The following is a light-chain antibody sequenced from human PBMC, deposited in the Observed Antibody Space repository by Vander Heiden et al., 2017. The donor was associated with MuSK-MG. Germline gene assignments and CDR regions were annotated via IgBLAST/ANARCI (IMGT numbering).Light chain of an antibody. V-gene: IGKV1-39*01. CDR3: QPSYTNLVT. J-gene: IGKJ3*01. CDR2: DAS. Sequence: DVQVTQSPSSLSASIGDTVTITCRASPSISTNLNWYQQTPGTAPKLLIYDASSSQYAVPSTSHPPGPATDFTLTISMLQPAALTTSSSQPSYTNLVTFGPGTNVDVK. CDR1: PSISTN.